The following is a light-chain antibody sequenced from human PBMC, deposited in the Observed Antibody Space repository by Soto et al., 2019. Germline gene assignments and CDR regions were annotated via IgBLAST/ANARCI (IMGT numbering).Light chain of an antibody. J-gene: IGKJ1*01. CDR2: TAS. CDR3: QQYDSYSPWM. V-gene: IGKV1-5*03. CDR1: QSISSW. Sequence: DIQMTQSPSTLSASVGDRVTITCRASQSISSWLAWYQQKPGKAPKLLIYTASYLERGVPSRFSGNGSGTEFTLTISSLQPDDFATYYCQQYDSYSPWMFGQGTKVEIK.